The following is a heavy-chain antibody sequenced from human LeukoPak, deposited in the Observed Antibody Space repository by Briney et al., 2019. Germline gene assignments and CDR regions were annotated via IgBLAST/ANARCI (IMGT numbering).Heavy chain of an antibody. J-gene: IGHJ4*02. Sequence: SETLSLTCAVYGGSFSGYYWSWIRQPTGKGLEWIGEINHSGSTNYNPSLKSRVTISVDTSKNQFSLKLSSVTAADTAVYYCARGLRTTAMARIWGQGTLVTVSS. V-gene: IGHV4-34*01. D-gene: IGHD5-18*01. CDR1: GGSFSGYY. CDR3: ARGLRTTAMARI. CDR2: INHSGST.